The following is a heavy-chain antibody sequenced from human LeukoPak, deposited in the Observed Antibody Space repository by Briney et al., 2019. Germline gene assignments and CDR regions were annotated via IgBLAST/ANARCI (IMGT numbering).Heavy chain of an antibody. CDR1: GFTFTSSA. J-gene: IGHJ4*02. D-gene: IGHD3-22*01. V-gene: IGHV1-58*01. Sequence: GASVKVSCKASGFTFTSSAVTWVRQARGQRPEWIGWIVVGSGNTDYAQKFQERVTITRDMSTSATYMELSSLRSEDTAVYYCAADRSGGWLTDYWGQGTLVTVSS. CDR2: IVVGSGNT. CDR3: AADRSGGWLTDY.